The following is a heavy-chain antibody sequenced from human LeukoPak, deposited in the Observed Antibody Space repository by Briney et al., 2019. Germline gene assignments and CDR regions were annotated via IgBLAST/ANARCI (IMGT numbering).Heavy chain of an antibody. CDR2: INQEGGAK. D-gene: IGHD2-21*02. CDR1: EFTFNGYW. Sequence: GALRLSCVASEFTFNGYWMGWVRQAPGKGLEWLAKINQEGGAKFLVDSMKDRFTVSRDNGKNSLYLQMNSLTAEDTAVYYCARYRDWHFDFWAQGTLVIVSS. V-gene: IGHV3-7*03. J-gene: IGHJ5*01. CDR3: ARYRDWHFDF.